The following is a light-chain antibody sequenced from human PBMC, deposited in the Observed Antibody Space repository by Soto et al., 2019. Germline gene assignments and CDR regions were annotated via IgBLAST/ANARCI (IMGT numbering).Light chain of an antibody. J-gene: IGLJ1*01. V-gene: IGLV2-23*02. CDR1: TSDVGSYDL. CDR2: EVS. Sequence: QSALTQPASVSGSPGQSITISCTGTTSDVGSYDLVSWYQQHPGKAPKIMIYEVSKRPSGDSNRFSGSKSGNTASLTISGPQAKDEADYYCCSYAGGRSPYVFGTGTKVTVL. CDR3: CSYAGGRSPYV.